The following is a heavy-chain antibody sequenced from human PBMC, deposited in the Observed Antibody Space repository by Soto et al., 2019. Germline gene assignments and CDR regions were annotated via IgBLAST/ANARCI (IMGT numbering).Heavy chain of an antibody. D-gene: IGHD2-8*01. CDR2: LVGSGGDI. J-gene: IGHJ3*02. CDR1: GFNFPAYA. V-gene: IGHV3-23*01. Sequence: GGSLRLSCAASGFNFPAYAMNWVRQAPGKGLQWVSGLVGSGGDINYADSVRGRFTVSRDNSRNTLYLQMNSLRDEDTAVYYCAKYLIANNGVWEPFDMWGRGTKVTVSS. CDR3: AKYLIANNGVWEPFDM.